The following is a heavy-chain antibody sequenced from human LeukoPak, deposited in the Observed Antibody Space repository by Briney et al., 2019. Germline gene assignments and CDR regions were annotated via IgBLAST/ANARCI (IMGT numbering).Heavy chain of an antibody. CDR2: IIPIFGTA. J-gene: IGHJ3*02. Sequence: GSSVKVFCKASGGTFSSYAISWVRQAPGQGLEWMGGIIPIFGTANYAQKFQGRVTITADESTSTAYMELSSLRSEDTAVYYCARVQIRYCSGGSCYRDAFDIWGQGTMVTVSS. CDR1: GGTFSSYA. D-gene: IGHD2-15*01. V-gene: IGHV1-69*01. CDR3: ARVQIRYCSGGSCYRDAFDI.